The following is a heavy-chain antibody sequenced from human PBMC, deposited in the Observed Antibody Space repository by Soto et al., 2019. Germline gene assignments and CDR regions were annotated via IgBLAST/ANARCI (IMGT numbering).Heavy chain of an antibody. Sequence: QVQLQESGPGLVKPSETLSLTCTVSGDSISRYYWSWIRLSPGKGLEWIGYIYYSGETNYNPSVKSRVTISVDTTKNQFSLKLRSVTAADTAVYYCARDQGGEFLKGSGMGVWGKGNKVTVSS. CDR2: IYYSGET. CDR1: GDSISRYY. J-gene: IGHJ6*04. D-gene: IGHD3-10*01. V-gene: IGHV4-59*01. CDR3: ARDQGGEFLKGSGMGV.